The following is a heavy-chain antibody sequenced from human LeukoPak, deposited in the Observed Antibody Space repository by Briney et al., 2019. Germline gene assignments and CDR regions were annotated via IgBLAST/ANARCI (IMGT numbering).Heavy chain of an antibody. CDR3: AKGAMGLDY. J-gene: IGHJ4*02. CDR1: GFTFSSYG. Sequence: GGSLRLSCGASGFTFSSYGMHWVRQAPGKGLEWVAVISYDGSNKYYADSVKGRFTISRDNSKNTLYLQMNSLRAEDTAVYYCAKGAMGLDYWGQGTLVTVSS. V-gene: IGHV3-30*18. CDR2: ISYDGSNK.